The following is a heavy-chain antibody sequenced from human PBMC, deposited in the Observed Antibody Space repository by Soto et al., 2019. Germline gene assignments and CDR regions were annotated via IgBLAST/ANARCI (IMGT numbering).Heavy chain of an antibody. CDR2: ISYDGSNK. CDR1: GFTFSSYA. J-gene: IGHJ4*02. V-gene: IGHV3-30-3*01. CDR3: ARDGRAYNWNDGAFFDY. D-gene: IGHD1-20*01. Sequence: GGSLRLSCAASGFTFSSYAMHWVRQAPGKGLEWVAVISYDGSNKYYADSVKGRFTISRDNSKNTLYLQMNSLRAEDTAVYYCARDGRAYNWNDGAFFDYWGQGTLVTVSS.